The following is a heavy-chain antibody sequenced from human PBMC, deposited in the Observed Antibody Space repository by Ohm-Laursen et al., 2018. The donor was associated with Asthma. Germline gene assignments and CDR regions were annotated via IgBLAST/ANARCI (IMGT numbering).Heavy chain of an antibody. CDR1: GFTFRSYA. CDR2: GGSYYDGGLK. CDR3: ARDVMEWYLPAFDF. Sequence: SLRLSCTASGFTFRSYAMHWVRQAPGKGLEWVAVGGSYYDGGLKYYADSVQGRFTISRDNSKSTLYLQMNSLRAEDTAVYYCARDVMEWYLPAFDFWGQGTLVTVSS. D-gene: IGHD3-3*01. J-gene: IGHJ4*02. V-gene: IGHV3-30-3*01.